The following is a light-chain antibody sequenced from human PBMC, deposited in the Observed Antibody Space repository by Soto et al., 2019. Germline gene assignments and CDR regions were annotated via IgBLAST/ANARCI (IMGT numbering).Light chain of an antibody. CDR3: MQALQTPRT. J-gene: IGKJ1*01. V-gene: IGKV2-28*01. CDR2: LAS. Sequence: DIVMTQSPLSLPVTPGEPASISCRSSQSLLHSNGYNYLDWYLQKPGQSPQLLIYLASNRPSGVPDRISASGSGTDFTLKFSTVEAEDVGVYYCMQALQTPRTFGQGTKVEIK. CDR1: QSLLHSNGYNY.